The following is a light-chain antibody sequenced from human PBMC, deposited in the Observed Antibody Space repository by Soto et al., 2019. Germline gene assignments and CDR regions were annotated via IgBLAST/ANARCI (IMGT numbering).Light chain of an antibody. CDR1: QSISRN. J-gene: IGKJ1*01. Sequence: EIALTQSPGTLSLSPGERAALSFRSSQSISRNLAWYQQKPGQAPRLLIYAASTRATGLPARFSGSGSGTEFTLTISSLQSEDFAVYYCHQYNHWLTWTFGQGTKVDIK. CDR2: AAS. V-gene: IGKV3-15*01. CDR3: HQYNHWLTWT.